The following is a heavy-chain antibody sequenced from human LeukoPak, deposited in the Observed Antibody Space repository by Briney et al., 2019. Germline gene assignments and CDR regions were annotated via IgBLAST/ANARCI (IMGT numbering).Heavy chain of an antibody. Sequence: GGSLRLSCAASGFSFSDYNMHWVRQAPGKGLEWMAVISYHGINEYYADSVKGRFTISRDNSKSTLHLQMNSLRAEDTAVYYCAKVRWDNSGWCYLDTWGQGTLLTVSS. CDR3: AKVRWDNSGWCYLDT. CDR1: GFSFSDYN. D-gene: IGHD6-19*01. V-gene: IGHV3-30*18. J-gene: IGHJ4*02. CDR2: ISYHGINE.